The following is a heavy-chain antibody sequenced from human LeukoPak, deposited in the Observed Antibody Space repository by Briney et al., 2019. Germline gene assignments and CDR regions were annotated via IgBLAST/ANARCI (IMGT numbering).Heavy chain of an antibody. V-gene: IGHV4-31*03. D-gene: IGHD4-17*01. CDR3: ARLFYDYGVSYFDY. CDR1: GGSISSGGYY. J-gene: IGHJ4*02. Sequence: SETLSLTCTVSGGSISSGGYYWSWIRQHPGKGLEWIGYIYYSGSTYYNPSLKSRVTISVDTSKNQFSLKLSSVTAADTAVYYCARLFYDYGVSYFDYWGQGTLVTVSS. CDR2: IYYSGST.